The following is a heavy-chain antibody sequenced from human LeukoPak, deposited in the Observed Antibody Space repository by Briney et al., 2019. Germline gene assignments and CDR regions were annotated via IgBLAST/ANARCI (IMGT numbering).Heavy chain of an antibody. CDR2: ISGSGGST. D-gene: IGHD4-17*01. V-gene: IGHV3-23*01. J-gene: IGHJ4*02. CDR1: GFTFSSYA. CDR3: AKADYGDYVDD. Sequence: GGSLRLSCAASGFTFSSYAMSWVRQAPGKGLEWVSAISGSGGSTYYADSVKGRFTISRDNSKNTLYLQMYSLRAEDTAVHYCAKADYGDYVDDWGQGTLVTVSS.